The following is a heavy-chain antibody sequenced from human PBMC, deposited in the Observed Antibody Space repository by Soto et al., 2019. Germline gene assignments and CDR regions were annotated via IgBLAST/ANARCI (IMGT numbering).Heavy chain of an antibody. V-gene: IGHV3-23*01. CDR3: AKEHPLTGYYKGAFDI. Sequence: GGSLRLSCAASGFTFSSYAMSWVRQAPGKGLEWVSAISGSGGSTYYADSVKGRFTISRDNSKNTLYLQMNSLRAEDTAVYYCAKEHPLTGYYKGAFDIWGQGTMVTVSS. CDR1: GFTFSSYA. D-gene: IGHD3-9*01. CDR2: ISGSGGST. J-gene: IGHJ3*02.